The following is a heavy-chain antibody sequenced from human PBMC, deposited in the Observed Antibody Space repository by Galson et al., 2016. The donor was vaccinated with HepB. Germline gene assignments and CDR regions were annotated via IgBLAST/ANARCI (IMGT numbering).Heavy chain of an antibody. J-gene: IGHJ1*01. V-gene: IGHV2-5*02. CDR3: AYGGYAGRHFFQH. CDR2: IYSDEGE. CDR1: GFSLTTSRLG. Sequence: ALVKPTQTLTLTCTFSGFSLTTSRLGVGWIRQPPGEALEWLAFIYSDEGESYSPSLKTRLTIRKDTSKSQVVLTLTGLDAMDTATYSCAYGGYAGRHFFQHWGQGSPVIVSS. D-gene: IGHD2-2*01.